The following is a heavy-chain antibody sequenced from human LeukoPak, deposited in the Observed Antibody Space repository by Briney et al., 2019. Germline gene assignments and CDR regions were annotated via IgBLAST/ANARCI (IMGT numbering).Heavy chain of an antibody. CDR1: GFTFSSYS. V-gene: IGHV3-21*01. CDR2: ISSSSSYI. CDR3: ARDLHPLRHYDSSEGGGFDI. D-gene: IGHD3-22*01. Sequence: PGGSLRLSCAASGFTFSSYSMNWVRQAPGKGLEWVSSISSSSSYIYYADSVKGRFTISRDNAKNTLYLQMNSLRAEDTAVYYCARDLHPLRHYDSSEGGGFDIWGQGTMVTVSS. J-gene: IGHJ3*02.